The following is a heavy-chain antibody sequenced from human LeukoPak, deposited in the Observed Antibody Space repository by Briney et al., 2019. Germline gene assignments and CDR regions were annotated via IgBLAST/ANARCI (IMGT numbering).Heavy chain of an antibody. Sequence: SETLSLTCTVSGASINSYYWSWIRQPPGKGLEWIGYIYYSGNTNYNPSLKSRVIISVDTSKNQLSLKLSSVTAADTAVYYCAMIVVTGYYYYYMDVWGKGTTVTVSS. CDR3: AMIVVTGYYYYYMDV. D-gene: IGHD4-23*01. V-gene: IGHV4-59*01. CDR1: GASINSYY. J-gene: IGHJ6*03. CDR2: IYYSGNT.